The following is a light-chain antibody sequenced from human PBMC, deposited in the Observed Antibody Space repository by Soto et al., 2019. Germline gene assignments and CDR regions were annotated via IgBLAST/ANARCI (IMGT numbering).Light chain of an antibody. J-gene: IGLJ2*01. V-gene: IGLV4-69*01. CDR3: QTWGTGIVI. Sequence: QLVLTQSPSASASLGASVKLTCTLSSGHSNYAIAWHQQQPEKGPRYLMNLNSDGSHSKGDGIPDRFSGSSSGAERYLTISSLQSEDEADYYCQTWGTGIVIFGGGTKLTVL. CDR1: SGHSNYA. CDR2: LNSDGSH.